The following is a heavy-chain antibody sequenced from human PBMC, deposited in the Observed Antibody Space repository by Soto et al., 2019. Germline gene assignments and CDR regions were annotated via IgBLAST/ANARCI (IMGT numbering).Heavy chain of an antibody. CDR2: ISDSGGA. J-gene: IGHJ5*02. CDR3: ASSTFCPDSRCYHFKDLDP. Sequence: LSLTCSVSAGYLERSIYFWNWLRQPPGKGLEWMGNISDSGGANPHPALKSRGTLTLDTFNTQFALRLTSVTAADTAMYYCASSTFCPDSRCYHFKDLDPWGQGTLVTVSS. CDR1: AGYLERSIYF. V-gene: IGHV4-61*01. D-gene: IGHD3-22*01.